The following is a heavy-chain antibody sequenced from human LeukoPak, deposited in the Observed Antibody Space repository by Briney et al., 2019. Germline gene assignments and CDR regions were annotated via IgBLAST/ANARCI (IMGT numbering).Heavy chain of an antibody. CDR2: IYHSGST. J-gene: IGHJ5*02. Sequence: SETLSLTCAVSGYSISSGYYWGRIRQPPGKGLEWIGSIYHSGSTYYNPSLKSRVTISVDTSKNQFSLKLSSVTAADTAVYYCARRGYCSSTSCYLGWFDPWGQGTLVTVSS. D-gene: IGHD2-2*01. V-gene: IGHV4-38-2*01. CDR1: GYSISSGYY. CDR3: ARRGYCSSTSCYLGWFDP.